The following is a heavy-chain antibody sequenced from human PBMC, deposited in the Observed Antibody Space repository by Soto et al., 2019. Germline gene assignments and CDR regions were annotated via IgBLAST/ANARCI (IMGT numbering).Heavy chain of an antibody. Sequence: PGGSLRLSCSASGFTFGDYAMSWVRQAPGKGLEWVGFIRGKAYGGTTEYAASVEGRFTISRDDSKSIAYLQMSSLKTDDTAVYYCTRDGDYCVSGTYGYFDYWGQGTLVTVSS. CDR2: IRGKAYGGTT. D-gene: IGHD3-10*01. CDR1: GFTFGDYA. J-gene: IGHJ4*02. CDR3: TRDGDYCVSGTYGYFDY. V-gene: IGHV3-49*04.